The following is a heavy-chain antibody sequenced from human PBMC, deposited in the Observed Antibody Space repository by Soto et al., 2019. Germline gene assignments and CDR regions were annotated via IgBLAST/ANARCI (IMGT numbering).Heavy chain of an antibody. Sequence: EVQLVESGGGLVKPGGSLRLSCAASGFTFSSYSMNWVRQAPGKGLEWVSSISSSSSYIYYADSVKGRFTISRDNAKNSLYLQMNSLRAEDTAVYYCARHSLDSGDYLDYWGQGTLVTVSS. CDR1: GFTFSSYS. V-gene: IGHV3-21*01. CDR3: ARHSLDSGDYLDY. CDR2: ISSSSSYI. J-gene: IGHJ4*02. D-gene: IGHD4-17*01.